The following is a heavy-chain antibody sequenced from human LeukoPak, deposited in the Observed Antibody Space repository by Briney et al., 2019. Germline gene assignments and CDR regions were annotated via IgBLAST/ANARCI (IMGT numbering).Heavy chain of an antibody. J-gene: IGHJ6*02. CDR1: GGSISSYY. D-gene: IGHD2-15*01. Sequence: PSETLSLTCTVSGGSISSYYWSWIRQPPGEGLEWIGYIYYSGSTNYNPSLKSRVTISVDTSKNQFSLKLSSVTAADTAVYYCARDSQERGYCSGGSCYSNYYYGMDVWGQGTTVTVSS. V-gene: IGHV4-59*01. CDR3: ARDSQERGYCSGGSCYSNYYYGMDV. CDR2: IYYSGST.